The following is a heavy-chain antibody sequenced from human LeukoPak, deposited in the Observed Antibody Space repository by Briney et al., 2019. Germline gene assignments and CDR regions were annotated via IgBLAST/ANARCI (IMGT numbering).Heavy chain of an antibody. CDR1: GVTFSSYG. J-gene: IGHJ4*02. V-gene: IGHV3-30*03. CDR2: ISSDGNDK. CDR3: TTKVIRGNSGDDYDD. D-gene: IGHD5-12*01. Sequence: GGSLRLSCAASGVTFSSYGMHWVRQAPGKGLEWVALISSDGNDKLYGDSVKGRFTISRDDSKSTLYLQMNSLRAEDTAVYYCTTKVIRGNSGDDYDDWGQGTQVTVSS.